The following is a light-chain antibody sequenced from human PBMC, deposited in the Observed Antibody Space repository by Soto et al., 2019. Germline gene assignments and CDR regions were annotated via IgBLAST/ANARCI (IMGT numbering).Light chain of an antibody. J-gene: IGLJ2*01. CDR2: EGS. Sequence: QSALTQPASVSGSPGQSITISCTGTSSDIGSYDLVSWYQQHPGKAPKLMIYEGSKRPSGVSNRFSGSKSGNTASLTISGLQAEDEADYYCCSYARSTTFLFGGGTQLTVL. CDR1: SSDIGSYDL. CDR3: CSYARSTTFL. V-gene: IGLV2-23*03.